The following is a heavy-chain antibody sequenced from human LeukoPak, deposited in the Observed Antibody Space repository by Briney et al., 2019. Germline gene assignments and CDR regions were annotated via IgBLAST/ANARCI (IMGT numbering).Heavy chain of an antibody. D-gene: IGHD3-22*01. V-gene: IGHV3-49*04. CDR2: IRSKAYGGTT. CDR3: TSRGYYYDSSGYYAYYFDY. J-gene: IGHJ4*02. Sequence: GGSLRLSCTASGFTFGDYAMSWVRQAPGKGLEWVGFIRSKAYGGTTEYAASVKGRFTISRDDSKSIAYLQMNSLKTEDTAVYYCTSRGYYYDSSGYYAYYFDYWGQGTLVTVSS. CDR1: GFTFGDYA.